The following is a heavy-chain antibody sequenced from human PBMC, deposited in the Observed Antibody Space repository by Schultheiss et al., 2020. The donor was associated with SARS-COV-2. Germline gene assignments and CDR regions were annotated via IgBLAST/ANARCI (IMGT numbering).Heavy chain of an antibody. CDR2: ISSSSSSI. Sequence: GGSLRLSCTVSGFSFGNYWMHWVRQVPGKGPVWVSFISSSSSSIYYADSVKGRFTISRDNAKNTLYLQMNSLRAEDTAVYYCARATNPRYGLGVWGQGTTVTVSS. CDR3: ARATNPRYGLGV. J-gene: IGHJ6*02. V-gene: IGHV3-21*01. CDR1: GFSFGNYW. D-gene: IGHD2-8*01.